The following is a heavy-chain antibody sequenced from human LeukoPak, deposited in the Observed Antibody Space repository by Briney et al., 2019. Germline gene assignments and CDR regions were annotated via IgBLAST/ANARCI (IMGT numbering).Heavy chain of an antibody. D-gene: IGHD6-13*01. CDR3: AKDSPRYSSSWYWYYFDY. V-gene: IGHV4-59*01. Sequence: PSETLSLTCTVSGGSISSYYWSWIRQPPGKGLEWIGYIYYSGSTNYNPTLKSRVTISVDTSKNQFSLKLSSVTAADTAVYYCAKDSPRYSSSWYWYYFDYWGQGTLVTVSS. J-gene: IGHJ4*02. CDR2: IYYSGST. CDR1: GGSISSYY.